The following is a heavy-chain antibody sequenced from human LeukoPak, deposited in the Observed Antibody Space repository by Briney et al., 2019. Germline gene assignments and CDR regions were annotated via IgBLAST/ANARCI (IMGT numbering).Heavy chain of an antibody. CDR1: GGSISSGGYS. CDR3: ARAADYYDSSGYYLYYFDY. Sequence: SQTLSLTCAVSGGSISSGGYSWSWIRQPPGKGLEWIGYIYHSGSTYYNPSLKSRVTISVDRSKNQFSLKLSSVTAADTAVYYCARAADYYDSSGYYLYYFDYWDQGTLVTVSS. J-gene: IGHJ4*02. V-gene: IGHV4-30-2*01. D-gene: IGHD3-22*01. CDR2: IYHSGST.